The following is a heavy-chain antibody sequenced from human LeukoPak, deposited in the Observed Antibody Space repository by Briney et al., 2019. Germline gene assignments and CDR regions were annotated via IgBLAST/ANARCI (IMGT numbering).Heavy chain of an antibody. V-gene: IGHV4-59*01. D-gene: IGHD2-15*01. CDR3: ARLYCSGGSCFDY. J-gene: IGHJ4*02. Sequence: PSETLSLTCTVSGGSISSYYWSWIRQPPGKGLDWIGYIYYSGSTNYNPSLKSRVTISVDTSKNQFSLKLSSVTAADTAVYYCARLYCSGGSCFDYWGQGTLVTVSS. CDR1: GGSISSYY. CDR2: IYYSGST.